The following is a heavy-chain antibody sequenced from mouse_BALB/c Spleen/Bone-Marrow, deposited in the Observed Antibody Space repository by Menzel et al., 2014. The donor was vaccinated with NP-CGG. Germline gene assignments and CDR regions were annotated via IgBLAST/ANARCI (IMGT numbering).Heavy chain of an antibody. CDR2: IRLKSNNYAT. J-gene: IGHJ3*01. V-gene: IGHV6-6*02. Sequence: EVKLMESGGGLVQPGGSMKLSCVASGFTFSNYWMNWVRQSPEKGLEWVAEIRLKSNNYATHYAESVKGRFTISRDDSKSSVYLQMNNLRAEDTGIYYCTSMRRRGFAYWGRGTLVTVSA. CDR1: GFTFSNYW. CDR3: TSMRRRGFAY. D-gene: IGHD2-3*01.